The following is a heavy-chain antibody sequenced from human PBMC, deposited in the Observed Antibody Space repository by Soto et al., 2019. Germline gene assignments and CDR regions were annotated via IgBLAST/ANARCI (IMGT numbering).Heavy chain of an antibody. J-gene: IGHJ6*02. CDR1: GGTFSSYA. V-gene: IGHV1-69*01. D-gene: IGHD6-6*01. CDR2: IIPIFGTA. CDR3: ARRVGGIAARRGYYYGMDV. Sequence: QVQLVQSGAEVKKPGSSVKVSCKASGGTFSSYAISWVRQAPGQGLEWMGGIIPIFGTANYAQKFQGRVTITADESTSTAYMELSSLRSEDTAVYYCARRVGGIAARRGYYYGMDVWGQGTTVTVSS.